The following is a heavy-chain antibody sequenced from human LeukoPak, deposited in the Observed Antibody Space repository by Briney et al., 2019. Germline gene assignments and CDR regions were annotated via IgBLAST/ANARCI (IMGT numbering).Heavy chain of an antibody. J-gene: IGHJ5*02. CDR3: AREGGSVSGKNWFDP. CDR1: GFTFSSYA. D-gene: IGHD5-12*01. V-gene: IGHV3-64*01. CDR2: ISSNGGST. Sequence: GGSLRLSCAASGFTFSSYAMHWVRQAPGKGLEYVSAISSNGGSTYYANSVKGRFTISRDNSKNTLYLQMGSLRAEDMAVYYCAREGGSVSGKNWFDPWGQGTLVTVSS.